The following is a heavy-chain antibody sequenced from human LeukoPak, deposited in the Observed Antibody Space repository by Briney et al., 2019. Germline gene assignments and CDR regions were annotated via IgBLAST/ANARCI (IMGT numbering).Heavy chain of an antibody. V-gene: IGHV4-59*12. CDR2: IHYSGST. Sequence: SETLSLTCTVSGISITTYYWSWIRQPPGKGLEWIGLIHYSGSTTYNPSLKSRVTMSVDTSKNQFSLKLSSVTAADTAVYYCARDQEEDAFDIWGQGTMVTVSS. CDR1: GISITTYY. CDR3: ARDQEEDAFDI. J-gene: IGHJ3*02.